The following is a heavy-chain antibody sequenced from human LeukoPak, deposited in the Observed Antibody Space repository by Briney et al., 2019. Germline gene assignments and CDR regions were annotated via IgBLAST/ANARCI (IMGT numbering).Heavy chain of an antibody. CDR1: GYTFTGYY. CDR2: INPNSGGT. V-gene: IGHV1-2*02. CDR3: ARDDSSGYYFPLFPFGY. Sequence: GASVTVSCKASGYTFTGYYMHWVRQAPGQGLEGMGWINPNSGGTNYAQKFQGRVTMTRDTSISTAYMELSRLRSDDTAVYYCARDDSSGYYFPLFPFGYWGQGTLVTVSS. J-gene: IGHJ4*02. D-gene: IGHD3-22*01.